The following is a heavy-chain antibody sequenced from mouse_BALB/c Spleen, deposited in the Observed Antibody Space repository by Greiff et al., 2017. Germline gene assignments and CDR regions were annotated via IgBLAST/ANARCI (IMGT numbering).Heavy chain of an antibody. Sequence: EVKLMESGAELVRSGASVKLSCTASGFNIKDYYMHWVKQRPEQGLEWIGWIDPENGDTEYAPKFQGKATMTADTSSNTAYLQLSSLTSEDTAVYYCNAGATRAYWGQGTLVTVSA. D-gene: IGHD3-1*01. CDR1: GFNIKDYY. CDR3: NAGATRAY. CDR2: IDPENGDT. V-gene: IGHV14-4*02. J-gene: IGHJ3*01.